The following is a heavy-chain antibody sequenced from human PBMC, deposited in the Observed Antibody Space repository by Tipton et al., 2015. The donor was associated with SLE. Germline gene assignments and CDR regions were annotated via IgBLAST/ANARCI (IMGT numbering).Heavy chain of an antibody. CDR3: ARKTAYCNGADCYIDAFDI. J-gene: IGHJ3*02. Sequence: TLSLTCTVSGGSIRSSRHFWGWIRQPPGKGLEWIGVLYYSGNTYYNPSLKSPVTLSIDTSKNQFSLKMRSVTAADTAVYFCARKTAYCNGADCYIDAFDIWGQGTMVIVSS. V-gene: IGHV4-39*07. CDR2: LYYSGNT. CDR1: GGSIRSSRHF. D-gene: IGHD2-8*02.